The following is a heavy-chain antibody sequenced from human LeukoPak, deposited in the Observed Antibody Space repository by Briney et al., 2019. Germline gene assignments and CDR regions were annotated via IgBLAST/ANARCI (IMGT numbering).Heavy chain of an antibody. D-gene: IGHD3-10*01. V-gene: IGHV1-18*01. Sequence: EASVKVSCKASGYTFTSYGISWVRQAPGQGLEWKGWISAYNGNTNYAQKLQGRVTMTTDTSTSTAYMELRSLRSDDTAVYYCARDLGYYGSGSYYLDYWGQGTLVTVSS. CDR3: ARDLGYYGSGSYYLDY. CDR1: GYTFTSYG. CDR2: ISAYNGNT. J-gene: IGHJ4*02.